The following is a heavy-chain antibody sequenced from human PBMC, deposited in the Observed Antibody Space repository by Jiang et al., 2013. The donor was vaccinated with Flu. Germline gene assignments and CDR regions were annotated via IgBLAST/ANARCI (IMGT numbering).Heavy chain of an antibody. Sequence: PGLVKPPETLSLTCTVSGGSINNYYWNWIRQPPGKGLEWIGYVHYSGSTNYNSSLKSRVTISVDTSKNQFSLKLTSVTAADTAVYYCARVEMATMEGDDAFDIWGQGTKVTVSS. CDR2: VHYSGST. CDR3: ARVEMATMEGDDAFDI. V-gene: IGHV4-59*01. CDR1: GGSINNYY. D-gene: IGHD5-24*01. J-gene: IGHJ3*02.